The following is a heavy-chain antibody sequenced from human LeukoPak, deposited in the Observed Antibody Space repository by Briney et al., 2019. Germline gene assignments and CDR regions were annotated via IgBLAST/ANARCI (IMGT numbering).Heavy chain of an antibody. J-gene: IGHJ6*03. CDR2: INSDGSST. D-gene: IGHD3-10*01. CDR1: GFTFSSYW. Sequence: PGGSLRLSCAASGFTFSSYWMHWVRQAPGKGLVWVSRINSDGSSTSYADSVKGRFTISRDNAKNTLYLQMNSLRAEDTAVYYCARDTGERGVPTYCYYYYMDVWGKGTTVTVSS. CDR3: ARDTGERGVPTYCYYYYMDV. V-gene: IGHV3-74*01.